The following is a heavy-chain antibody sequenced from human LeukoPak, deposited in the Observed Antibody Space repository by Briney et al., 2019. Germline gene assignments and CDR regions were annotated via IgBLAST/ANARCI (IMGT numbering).Heavy chain of an antibody. CDR3: ARPVGATVFDI. J-gene: IGHJ3*02. CDR2: INHSGST. CDR1: GGSYSGYY. V-gene: IGHV4-34*01. D-gene: IGHD1-26*01. Sequence: PSETLSLTYAVYGGSYSGYYWSWIRQPPGKGLEWIGEINHSGSTNYNPSLKSRVTISVDTSKNQFSLKLSSVTAADTAVYYCARPVGATVFDIWGQGTMVTVSS.